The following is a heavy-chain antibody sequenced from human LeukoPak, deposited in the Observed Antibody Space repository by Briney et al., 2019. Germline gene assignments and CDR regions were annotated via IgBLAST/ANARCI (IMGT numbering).Heavy chain of an antibody. D-gene: IGHD2-21*02. CDR3: AREAYCGGDCYSGFDY. V-gene: IGHV4-59*01. J-gene: IGHJ4*02. Sequence: SQTLSLTCTVSGGSISSYFWSWIRQPPGKGLEWIGYIYDSGNTNYNPSLKSRVTISVDTSKNRFSLKLSSVTAADTAVYYCAREAYCGGDCYSGFDYWGQGTLVTVSS. CDR1: GGSISSYF. CDR2: IYDSGNT.